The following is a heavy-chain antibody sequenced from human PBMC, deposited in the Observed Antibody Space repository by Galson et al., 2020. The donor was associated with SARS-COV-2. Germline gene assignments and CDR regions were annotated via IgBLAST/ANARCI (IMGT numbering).Heavy chain of an antibody. CDR1: GGSFSGYY. J-gene: IGHJ6*02. D-gene: IGHD6-13*01. CDR2: INHSGST. CDR3: ARGRYSSSWYGLKYGMDV. Sequence: QWYQPESQASETLSLTCAVYGGSFSGYYWSWIRQPPGKGLEWIGEINHSGSTNYNPSLKSRVTISVDTSKNQFSLKLSSVTAADTAVYYCARGRYSSSWYGLKYGMDVWGQGTTVTVSS. V-gene: IGHV4-34*01.